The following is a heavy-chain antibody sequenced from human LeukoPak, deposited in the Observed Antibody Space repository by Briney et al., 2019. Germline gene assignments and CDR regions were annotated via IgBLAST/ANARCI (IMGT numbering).Heavy chain of an antibody. CDR3: ARMLVEVTRWFDP. V-gene: IGHV4-30-2*01. CDR1: GDSMSSSRFS. J-gene: IGHJ5*02. D-gene: IGHD3-9*01. Sequence: PSETLSLTCDVSGDSMSSSRFSWSWLRQPPGKGLEWIGYSYHGGSTHYNPSLQSRVTISVDRSKKQFSLNLHSVTAADTAVYYCARMLVEVTRWFDPWGQGTLVTVSS. CDR2: SYHGGST.